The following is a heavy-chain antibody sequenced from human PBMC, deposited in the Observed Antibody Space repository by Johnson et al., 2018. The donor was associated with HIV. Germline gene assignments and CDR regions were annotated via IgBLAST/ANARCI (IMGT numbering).Heavy chain of an antibody. J-gene: IGHJ3*02. V-gene: IGHV3-30*04. Sequence: QVQLVESGGGVVQHGRSLRLSCAASGFAFSGYALHWVRQAPGKGLEWVAVVSYDGRNKYYADSVKGLFTISRGNSKNTLYLQMNSLRAEDTAVYYCANVGYYYDSSGAFDIWGQGTMVTVSS. CDR3: ANVGYYYDSSGAFDI. D-gene: IGHD3-22*01. CDR2: VSYDGRNK. CDR1: GFAFSGYA.